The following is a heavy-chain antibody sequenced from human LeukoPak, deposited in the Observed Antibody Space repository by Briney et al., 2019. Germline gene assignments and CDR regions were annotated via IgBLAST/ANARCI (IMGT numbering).Heavy chain of an antibody. V-gene: IGHV4-4*02. CDR2: IYHSGST. CDR3: ARIPLVWSSLKGAFDI. J-gene: IGHJ3*02. D-gene: IGHD3-10*01. Sequence: PSGTLSLTCAVSGGSISSSNWWSWVRQPPGKGLDWIGEIYHSGSTNYNPSLKSRVTISVDKSKNQFSLKVSSVTAADTAVYYCARIPLVWSSLKGAFDIWGQGTMVTVSS. CDR1: GGSISSSNW.